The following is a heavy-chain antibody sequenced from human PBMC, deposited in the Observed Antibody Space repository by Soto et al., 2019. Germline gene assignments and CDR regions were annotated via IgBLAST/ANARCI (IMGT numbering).Heavy chain of an antibody. D-gene: IGHD3-3*01. CDR3: ARDPISPPYYDFWSGYYNYYGMDV. Sequence: ASVKVSCKASGYTFTGYYMHWVRQAPGQGLEWMGWINPNSGGTNYAQKFQGWVTMTRDTSISTAYMELSRLRSDDTAGYYCARDPISPPYYDFWSGYYNYYGMDVWGQGTTVTVS. CDR2: INPNSGGT. J-gene: IGHJ6*02. CDR1: GYTFTGYY. V-gene: IGHV1-2*04.